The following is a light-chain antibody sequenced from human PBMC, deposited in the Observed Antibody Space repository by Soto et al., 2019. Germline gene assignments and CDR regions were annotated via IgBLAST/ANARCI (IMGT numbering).Light chain of an antibody. Sequence: DIQMTQSPSSLSASVGDRVTITCRASQSIGTYLNWYLQKPGKAPQLLIHAASSLQTGVPSRFSGSGSGTEFTLTISSLQPEDFAIYYCHQTHSAPRTFGQGTRLDIK. CDR1: QSIGTY. V-gene: IGKV1-39*01. J-gene: IGKJ1*01. CDR2: AAS. CDR3: HQTHSAPRT.